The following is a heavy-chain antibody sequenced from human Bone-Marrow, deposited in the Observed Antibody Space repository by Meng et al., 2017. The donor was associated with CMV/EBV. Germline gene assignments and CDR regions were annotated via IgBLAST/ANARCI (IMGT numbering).Heavy chain of an antibody. CDR2: ISHSGNT. CDR3: ARLTISGFDP. J-gene: IGHJ5*02. CDR1: GGSFSGYY. Sequence: SETLSLTCTVYGGSFSGYYWNWIRQPPGKGLEWIGEISHSGNTNFNPSLKSRVTISVDTSKNQFSLKLNSVTAADTAVCYCARLTISGFDPWGQGTLVTVSS. D-gene: IGHD4/OR15-4a*01. V-gene: IGHV4-34*01.